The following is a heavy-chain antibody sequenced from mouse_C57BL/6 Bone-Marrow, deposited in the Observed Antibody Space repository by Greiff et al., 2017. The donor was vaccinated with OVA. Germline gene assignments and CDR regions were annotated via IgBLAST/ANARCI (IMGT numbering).Heavy chain of an antibody. Sequence: EVQLQQSGPVLVKPGASVKMSCKASGYTFTDYYMNWVKQSHGKSLEWIGVINPYNGGTSYNQKFKGTATLTVDKSSSTAYMELNSLTSEDSAVYYCARILTLKYYAMDYWGQGTSVTVSS. CDR1: GYTFTDYY. D-gene: IGHD1-3*01. CDR2: INPYNGGT. CDR3: ARILTLKYYAMDY. J-gene: IGHJ4*01. V-gene: IGHV1-19*01.